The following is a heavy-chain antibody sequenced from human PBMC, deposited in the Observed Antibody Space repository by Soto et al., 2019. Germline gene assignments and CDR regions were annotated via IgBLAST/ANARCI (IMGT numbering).Heavy chain of an antibody. CDR2: IYYSGST. J-gene: IGHJ6*02. Sequence: PSETLSLTCTVSGGSISSSSYYWGWIRQPPGKGLEWIGSIYYSGSTYYNPSLKSRVTISVDTSKNQFSLKLSSVTAADTAVYYCLLWFGEDYYYGMDVWGQGTTVTAP. V-gene: IGHV4-39*01. CDR3: LLWFGEDYYYGMDV. D-gene: IGHD3-10*01. CDR1: GGSISSSSYY.